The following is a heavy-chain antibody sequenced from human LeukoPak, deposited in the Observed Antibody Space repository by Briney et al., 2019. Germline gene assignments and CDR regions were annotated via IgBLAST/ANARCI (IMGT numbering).Heavy chain of an antibody. J-gene: IGHJ4*02. CDR2: IRFDGAIT. V-gene: IGHV3-74*01. CDR1: GFSFSSYW. CDR3: ARGIAAEGSVAIDN. D-gene: IGHD6-13*01. Sequence: GGSLRLSCAASGFSFSSYWMYWVRQAPGKGLVWVARIRFDGAITRYADSVKGRFIISRDNVKNTVDLQMSSLGAEDTALYYCARGIAAEGSVAIDNWSQGSLVTVSS.